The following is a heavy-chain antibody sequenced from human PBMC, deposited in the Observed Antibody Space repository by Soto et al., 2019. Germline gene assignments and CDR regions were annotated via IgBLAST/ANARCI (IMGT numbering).Heavy chain of an antibody. D-gene: IGHD4-17*01. CDR2: ISGSSTYT. V-gene: IGHV3-11*06. Sequence: QVQLVESGGGLVKPGGSLRLSCAASGFIFSDYYMTWIRLAPGKGLEWVSYISGSSTYTHYAASVKGRFNISRDNSMDSLYLEIKSLRVEDTAVYYCARPPHSDYGRYFASWGQGTLVSVSS. CDR1: GFIFSDYY. J-gene: IGHJ4*02. CDR3: ARPPHSDYGRYFAS.